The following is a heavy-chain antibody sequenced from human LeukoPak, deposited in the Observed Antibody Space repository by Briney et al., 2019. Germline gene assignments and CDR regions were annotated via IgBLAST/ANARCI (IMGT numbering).Heavy chain of an antibody. V-gene: IGHV4-34*01. D-gene: IGHD6-13*01. CDR1: GGSFSGYY. CDR2: INHSGST. J-gene: IGHJ6*03. CDR3: AREGHSSSWYLVRYYYYYMDV. Sequence: SETLSLTCAVYGGSFSGYYWSWIRQPPGKGLEWIGEINHSGSTNYNPSLKSRVTISVDTSKNQFSLKLSSVTAADTAVYYCAREGHSSSWYLVRYYYYYMDVWGKGTTVTISS.